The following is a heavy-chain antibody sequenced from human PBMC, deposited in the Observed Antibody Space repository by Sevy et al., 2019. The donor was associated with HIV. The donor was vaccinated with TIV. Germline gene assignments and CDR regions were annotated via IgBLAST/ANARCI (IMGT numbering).Heavy chain of an antibody. CDR2: ITNNSSNN. CDR1: GLTFSSYS. J-gene: IGHJ4*02. D-gene: IGHD3-9*01. V-gene: IGHV3-48*01. CDR3: ARNMCTAYYVSFGY. Sequence: GGSLRLSCVASGLTFSSYSMNWVRQAPGKGLEWLAFITNNSSNNYYADSVKGRFTISRDNDKKTVYLQVNNVRAEDSATFYCARNMCTAYYVSFGYWGQGTLVTVSS.